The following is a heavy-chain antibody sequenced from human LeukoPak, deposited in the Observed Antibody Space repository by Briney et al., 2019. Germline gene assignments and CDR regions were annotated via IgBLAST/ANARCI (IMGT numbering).Heavy chain of an antibody. CDR2: TNHSGST. CDR1: GGSFSNYY. Sequence: SSETLSLTCAVYGGSFSNYYWSWIRQPPGKGLEWIGETNHSGSTNYNPSLKSRLTISVDTSQKQFSLKLSSVTAADTAVYYCARAPVRVAAVGKYFDFWGQGTLVIVSS. D-gene: IGHD6-13*01. V-gene: IGHV4-34*01. CDR3: ARAPVRVAAVGKYFDF. J-gene: IGHJ4*02.